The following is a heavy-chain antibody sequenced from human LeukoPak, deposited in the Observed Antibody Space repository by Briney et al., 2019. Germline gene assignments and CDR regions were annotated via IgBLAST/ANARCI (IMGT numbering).Heavy chain of an antibody. CDR2: ISYDGSNK. Sequence: GGSLRLSCAASGFTFSSYAMHWVRQAPGKGLEWVAVISYDGSNKYYADSVKGRFTISRDNSKNTLYLQMSSLRAEDTAVYYCARAGYGSGSYRNNYYYYYGMDVWGQGTTVTVSS. CDR1: GFTFSSYA. V-gene: IGHV3-30-3*01. CDR3: ARAGYGSGSYRNNYYYYYGMDV. D-gene: IGHD3-10*01. J-gene: IGHJ6*02.